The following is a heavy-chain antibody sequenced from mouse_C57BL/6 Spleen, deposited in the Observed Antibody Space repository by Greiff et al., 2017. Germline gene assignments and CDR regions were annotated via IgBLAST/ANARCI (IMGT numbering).Heavy chain of an antibody. CDR2: IYPGSGST. D-gene: IGHD1-3*01. CDR3: ARELIDYYAMDY. J-gene: IGHJ4*01. Sequence: QVHLQQPGAELVKPGASVKMSCKASGYTFTSYWITWVKQRPGQGLEWIGDIYPGSGSTNYNEKFKRKATLTVDTSSSTAYMQLSSLTSEDSAVYYCARELIDYYAMDYWGQGTSVTVSS. CDR1: GYTFTSYW. V-gene: IGHV1-55*01.